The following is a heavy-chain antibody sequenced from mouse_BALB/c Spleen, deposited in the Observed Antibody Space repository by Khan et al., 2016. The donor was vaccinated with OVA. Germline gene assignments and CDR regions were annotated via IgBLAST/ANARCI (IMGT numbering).Heavy chain of an antibody. CDR3: DSYEGYYWYFDV. D-gene: IGHD2-3*01. CDR2: INSDGSAI. J-gene: IGHJ1*01. V-gene: IGHV11-2*02. CDR1: GFTFSGFW. Sequence: EVQLLETGGGLVQPGGSRGLSCEGSGFTFSGFWMSWVRQTPWKTLEWIGDINSDGSAINYAPSIKDRFTIFRDNDKGTRYCQMSNVRSENKATYVCDSYEGYYWYFDVCVAGTTVTVAS.